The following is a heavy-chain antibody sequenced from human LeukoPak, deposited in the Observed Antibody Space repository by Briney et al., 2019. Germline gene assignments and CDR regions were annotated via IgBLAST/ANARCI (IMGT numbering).Heavy chain of an antibody. CDR3: ARRRGGSRRYSDAFDI. D-gene: IGHD3-10*01. Sequence: TGGSLRLSCATSGFTFSNYDIHWVRQPTGKGLEWVSGIGTAGDTYYSGSVKGRFTISRENAKNSLYLQMNSLRAGDTAVYYCARRRGGSRRYSDAFDIWGQGTIITVS. CDR1: GFTFSNYD. J-gene: IGHJ3*02. CDR2: IGTAGDT. V-gene: IGHV3-13*01.